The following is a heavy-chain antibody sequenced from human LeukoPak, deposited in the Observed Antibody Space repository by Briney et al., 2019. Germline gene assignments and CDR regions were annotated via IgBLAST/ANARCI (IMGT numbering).Heavy chain of an antibody. D-gene: IGHD1-26*01. V-gene: IGHV3-69-1*02. Sequence: GGSLRLSCAASGFTFAKYALNWFRHTPGKGLEWLSYISGTNDIYYADSVKGRFTISRDNAKQSLYLQMNSLRAEDTAVYYCARDDKWAFDYWGQGTLVTVSS. CDR1: GFTFAKYA. J-gene: IGHJ4*02. CDR2: ISGTNDI. CDR3: ARDDKWAFDY.